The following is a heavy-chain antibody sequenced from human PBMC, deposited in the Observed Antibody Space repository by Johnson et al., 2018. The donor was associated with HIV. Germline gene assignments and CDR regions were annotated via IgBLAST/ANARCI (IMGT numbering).Heavy chain of an antibody. CDR3: TTEVMEWELQIGWTRAFDI. CDR2: IRSRAYGGTT. V-gene: IGHV3-49*04. J-gene: IGHJ3*02. Sequence: VQLVESGGGLVQPGRSLRLSCTASGFTFGDYAMSWVRQAPGTGLAWVGFIRSRAYGGTTEYAASVKGRFTISRDDSKDTLYREMKSLKTEDTAIYYCTTEVMEWELQIGWTRAFDIWGQGTMVTISS. CDR1: GFTFGDYA. D-gene: IGHD1-26*01.